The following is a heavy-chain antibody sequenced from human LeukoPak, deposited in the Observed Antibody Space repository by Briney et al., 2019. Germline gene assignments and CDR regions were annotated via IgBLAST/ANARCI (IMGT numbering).Heavy chain of an antibody. CDR3: VTRLCSISACRASSYLSFDV. V-gene: IGHV3-7*01. Sequence: GGSLRLSCAASRFTFNTYWMTWVRQAPGRGLEWVANVRQDGGEGHYVDSVKGRFTVSRDNAENSLYLQLNSLRIEDTAVYYCVTRLCSISACRASSYLSFDVWGKGTTVTVSS. CDR1: RFTFNTYW. D-gene: IGHD3-10*02. J-gene: IGHJ6*04. CDR2: VRQDGGEG.